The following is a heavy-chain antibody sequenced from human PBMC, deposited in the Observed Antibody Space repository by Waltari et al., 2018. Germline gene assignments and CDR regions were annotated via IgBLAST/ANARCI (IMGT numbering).Heavy chain of an antibody. CDR2: MSYNGAT. CDR1: GGSITSNRHY. D-gene: IGHD5-12*01. Sequence: QLQLQESGPGLGKPSETLSLTCIVSGGSITSNRHYWGWVRQPPGQGLEWIGTMSYNGATYSSPSLKSRVTVSRDTSKNHLSLKLVSVTAADTAVYYCATYIGASIGTAAFDVWGQGTMVTVSS. V-gene: IGHV4-39*02. J-gene: IGHJ3*01. CDR3: ATYIGASIGTAAFDV.